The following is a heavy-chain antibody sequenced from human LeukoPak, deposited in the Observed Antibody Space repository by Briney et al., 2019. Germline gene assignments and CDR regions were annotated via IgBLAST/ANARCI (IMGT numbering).Heavy chain of an antibody. J-gene: IGHJ3*02. V-gene: IGHV3-53*01. CDR1: GFPVSINS. D-gene: IGHD3-10*01. Sequence: GGSLRLSCTVSGFPVSINSMSWVRQAPGKGLEWVSFIYSGGNTHYSDSVKGRFTISRDNSKNTLYLQMNSLRAEDTAVYYCAKRHGSGSLVFDIWGQGTMVTVSS. CDR2: IYSGGNT. CDR3: AKRHGSGSLVFDI.